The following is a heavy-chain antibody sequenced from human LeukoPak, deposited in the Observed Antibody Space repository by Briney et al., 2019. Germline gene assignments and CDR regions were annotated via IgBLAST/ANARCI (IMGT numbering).Heavy chain of an antibody. CDR1: GGSFSGYY. D-gene: IGHD3-9*01. J-gene: IGHJ2*01. Sequence: SETLSLTCTVYGGSFSGYYWSWIRQPPGKGLEWIGYIYYSGSTNYNPSLKSRVTISVDTSKNQFSLKLSSVTAADTAVYYCARARRVLRYFDCLGFDLWGRGTLVTVSS. V-gene: IGHV4-59*01. CDR3: ARARRVLRYFDCLGFDL. CDR2: IYYSGST.